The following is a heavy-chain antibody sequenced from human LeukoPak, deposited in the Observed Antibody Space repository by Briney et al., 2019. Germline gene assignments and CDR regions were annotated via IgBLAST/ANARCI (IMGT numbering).Heavy chain of an antibody. J-gene: IGHJ4*02. D-gene: IGHD6-13*01. CDR2: ISYDGSNK. V-gene: IGHV3-30-3*01. Sequence: PGRSLRLSCAASGFTFSSYAMHWVRQAPGKGLEWVAVISYDGSNKYYADSVKGRFTISRDNSKNTLYLQMNSLKPEDTAVYYCILAAAGPAYWGQGTLVTVSS. CDR3: ILAAAGPAY. CDR1: GFTFSSYA.